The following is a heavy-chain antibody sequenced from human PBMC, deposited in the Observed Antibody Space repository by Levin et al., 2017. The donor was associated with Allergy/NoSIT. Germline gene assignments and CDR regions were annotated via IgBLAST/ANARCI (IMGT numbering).Heavy chain of an antibody. J-gene: IGHJ4*02. CDR3: ARGLFDF. CDR2: ISASGSPT. V-gene: IGHV3-48*04. CDR1: GFTFEIYG. D-gene: IGHD5-12*01. Sequence: GGSLRLSCSVSGFTFEIYGMNWVRQAPGKRLEWVSHISASGSPTYYADPVRGRFTISRDSAKQSLYLQMTSLRVEDTAVYYCARGLFDFWGQGALVTVSS.